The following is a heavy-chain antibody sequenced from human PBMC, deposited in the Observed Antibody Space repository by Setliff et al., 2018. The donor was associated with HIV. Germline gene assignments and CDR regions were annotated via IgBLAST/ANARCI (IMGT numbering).Heavy chain of an antibody. V-gene: IGHV4-4*08. Sequence: NPSETLSLTCTVSGGSISSYYWSWIRQPPGKGLEWIGYIYTSGSTNYNPSLKSRVTISVDTSKNQFSLKLSSVTAADTAVYYCARDGYCGGDCYHDAFDIWGQGTMVTVS. CDR3: ARDGYCGGDCYHDAFDI. CDR1: GGSISSYY. D-gene: IGHD2-21*02. J-gene: IGHJ3*02. CDR2: IYTSGST.